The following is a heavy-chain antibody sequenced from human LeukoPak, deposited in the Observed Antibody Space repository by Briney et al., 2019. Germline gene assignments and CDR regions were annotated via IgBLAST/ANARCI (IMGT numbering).Heavy chain of an antibody. CDR3: ARARSRSKQLVHLRYFDL. J-gene: IGHJ2*01. CDR1: GGSFSGYY. Sequence: TSETLSLTCAVYGGSFSGYYWSWIRQPPGKGPEWIGEINHSGSTNYNPSLKSRVTISVDTSKNQFSLKLSSVTAADTAVYYCARARSRSKQLVHLRYFDLWGRGTLVTVSS. CDR2: INHSGST. V-gene: IGHV4-34*01. D-gene: IGHD6-6*01.